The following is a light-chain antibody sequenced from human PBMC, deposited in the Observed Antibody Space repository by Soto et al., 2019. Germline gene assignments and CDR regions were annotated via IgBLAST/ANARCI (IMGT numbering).Light chain of an antibody. V-gene: IGKV3-15*01. CDR1: QSVSSN. J-gene: IGKJ1*01. Sequence: EIVMTQSPATLSVSPGERATLSCRASQSVSSNLLWYQQKPGQAPRLLIYGASTRATGVPARFSDSGSGTEFTLTISSLQSEDFAVYYCQQYNNWPRRTFGQGTKVEIK. CDR3: QQYNNWPRRT. CDR2: GAS.